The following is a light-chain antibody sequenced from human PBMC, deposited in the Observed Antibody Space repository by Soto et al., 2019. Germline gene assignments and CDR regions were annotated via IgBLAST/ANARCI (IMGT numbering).Light chain of an antibody. V-gene: IGLV1-40*01. CDR1: SSNIGAGYD. J-gene: IGLJ2*01. CDR3: QSYDSSLSGSV. Sequence: QSVLTQPPSVSGAPGQRVTISCTGSSSNIGAGYDVHWYQQLPGTAPKLLSYGNSNRPSGVPDRFSGSKSGTSASLAITGIQAEADADYYCQSYDSSLSGSVFGGGTKLTVL. CDR2: GNS.